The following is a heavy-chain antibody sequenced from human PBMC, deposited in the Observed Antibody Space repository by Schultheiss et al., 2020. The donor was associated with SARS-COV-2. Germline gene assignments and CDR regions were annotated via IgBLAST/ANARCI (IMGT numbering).Heavy chain of an antibody. CDR1: GGSISSSSYY. V-gene: IGHV4-39*07. Sequence: SQTLSLTCTVSGGSISSSSYYWGWIRQPPGKGLEWIGSIYYSGSTYYNPSLKSRVTISVDTSKNQFSLKLSSVTAADTAVYYCARVYQIYSSSWYDYRKQGAFDIWGQGTMVTVSS. CDR3: ARVYQIYSSSWYDYRKQGAFDI. D-gene: IGHD6-13*01. J-gene: IGHJ3*02. CDR2: IYYSGST.